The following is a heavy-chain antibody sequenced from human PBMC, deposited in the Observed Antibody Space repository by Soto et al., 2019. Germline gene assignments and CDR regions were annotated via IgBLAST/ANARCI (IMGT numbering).Heavy chain of an antibody. J-gene: IGHJ4*02. CDR3: ARPSYSSGWYSYYFDY. CDR2: IYYSGST. Sequence: QLQLQESGPGLVKPSETLSLTCTVSGGSISSSSYYWGWIRQPPGKGLEWIGSIYYSGSTYYNPSLKSRVTISVDTSKNQFSLKLSSVTAADTAVYYCARPSYSSGWYSYYFDYWGQGTLVTVSS. V-gene: IGHV4-39*01. D-gene: IGHD6-19*01. CDR1: GGSISSSSYY.